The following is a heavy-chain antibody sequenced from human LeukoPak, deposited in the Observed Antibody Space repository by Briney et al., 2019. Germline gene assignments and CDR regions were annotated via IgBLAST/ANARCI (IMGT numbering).Heavy chain of an antibody. CDR1: GGSISSYY. Sequence: SETLSLTCTVSGGSISSYYWSWIRQPPGRGLEWIGCIFYSGSTNYNPSLESRVTISVDTSKNQFSLKLSSVTAADTAAYYCARIPYYYDSSGYPIDYWGQGTLVTVSS. CDR3: ARIPYYYDSSGYPIDY. D-gene: IGHD3-22*01. J-gene: IGHJ4*02. CDR2: IFYSGST. V-gene: IGHV4-59*08.